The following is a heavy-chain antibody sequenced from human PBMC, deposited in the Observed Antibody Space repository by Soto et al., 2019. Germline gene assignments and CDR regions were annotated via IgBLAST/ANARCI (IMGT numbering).Heavy chain of an antibody. V-gene: IGHV4-30-4*01. Sequence: QVQLXXSGPGLVKPSQTLSLTCTVSGGSISTVDYWWSWIRQSPDMGLEWIGHIYDGGRTYNNPSLESRVTMSVDTSKSQLSLTLSSVSAADTAVYYCARGPSGDKVDSWGQGTLVTVSS. D-gene: IGHD7-27*01. CDR2: IYDGGRT. CDR3: ARGPSGDKVDS. CDR1: GGSISTVDYW. J-gene: IGHJ4*02.